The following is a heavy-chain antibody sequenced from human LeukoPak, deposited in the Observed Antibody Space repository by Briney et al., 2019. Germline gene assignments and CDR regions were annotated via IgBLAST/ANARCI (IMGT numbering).Heavy chain of an antibody. CDR2: ISCSGGTT. CDR3: AKGAYGDYPNWFGP. Sequence: GGSLRLSCAASGFIFDNFAMAWVRQAPGKGLEWVSSISCSGGTTYYADSVKGRFIVSRDNSKKTLYLHMIALKAGDTAVYYCAKGAYGDYPNWFGPWGQGTLVTVSS. CDR1: GFIFDNFA. J-gene: IGHJ5*02. V-gene: IGHV3-23*01. D-gene: IGHD4-17*01.